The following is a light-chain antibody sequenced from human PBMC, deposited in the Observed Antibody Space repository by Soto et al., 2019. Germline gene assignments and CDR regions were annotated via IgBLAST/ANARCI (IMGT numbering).Light chain of an antibody. CDR2: KAS. Sequence: DIHITPSPSTLSASVGDRVTITCRASRSISTWLAWYQQKPGKAPKLLIYKASSLESGVPSRFSGRGSGTEFTLTISSLQPDDFATYYCQQYNSYWTFGQGTKVDI. V-gene: IGKV1-5*03. CDR1: RSISTW. CDR3: QQYNSYWT. J-gene: IGKJ1*01.